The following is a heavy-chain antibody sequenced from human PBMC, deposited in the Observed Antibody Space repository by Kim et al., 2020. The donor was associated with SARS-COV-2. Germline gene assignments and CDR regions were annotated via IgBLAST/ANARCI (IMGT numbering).Heavy chain of an antibody. V-gene: IGHV4-39*07. CDR2: IYYSGST. Sequence: SETLSLTCTVSGGSISSSSYYWGWIRQPPGKGLEWIGSIYYSGSTYYNPSLKSRVTISVDTSKNQFSLKLSSVTAADTAVYYCARGAPTYYDILTGYYSGSGYYYGMDVWGQGTTVTVSS. J-gene: IGHJ6*02. D-gene: IGHD3-9*01. CDR1: GGSISSSSYY. CDR3: ARGAPTYYDILTGYYSGSGYYYGMDV.